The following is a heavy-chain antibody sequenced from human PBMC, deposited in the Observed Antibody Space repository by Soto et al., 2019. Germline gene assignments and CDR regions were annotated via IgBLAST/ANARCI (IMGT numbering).Heavy chain of an antibody. V-gene: IGHV3-23*01. Sequence: GGSLRLSCAASGVTFIADAMSWVRQAPGKGLEWVSAISGSGATTYYADSVKGRFTISRDKSKNTLYLQMNSLRAEDTALYYSAKSFSSNWYGYFDYWGPGSLVTVYS. J-gene: IGHJ4*02. CDR2: ISGSGATT. CDR1: GVTFIADA. CDR3: AKSFSSNWYGYFDY. D-gene: IGHD6-13*01.